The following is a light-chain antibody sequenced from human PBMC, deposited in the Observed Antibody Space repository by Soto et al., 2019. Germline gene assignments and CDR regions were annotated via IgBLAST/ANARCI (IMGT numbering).Light chain of an antibody. CDR1: QSVSRY. CDR2: DAS. J-gene: IGKJ3*01. V-gene: IGKV3-11*01. CDR3: QHYNYY. Sequence: EIVLTQSPATLSLSPGERATLSCRASQSVSRYLAWYQQKPGQAPRLLIYDASNRATGIPARFSGSGSGTEFTLTISSLQPDDFATYYCQHYNYYFGPGTKVDV.